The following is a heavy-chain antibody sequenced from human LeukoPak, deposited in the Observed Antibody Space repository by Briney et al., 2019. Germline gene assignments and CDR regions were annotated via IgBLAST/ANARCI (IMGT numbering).Heavy chain of an antibody. D-gene: IGHD6-6*01. J-gene: IGHJ4*02. CDR2: ISAYNGNT. V-gene: IGHV1-18*01. CDR1: GYTFTSYG. CDR3: ARDYSSSSRVVVY. Sequence: ASVKVSCKASGYTFTSYGISWVRQAPGQGLEWMGWISAYNGNTNYAQKLQGRVTMTTDTSTSTAYVELRSLRSDDTAVYYCARDYSSSSRVVVYWGQGTLVTVSS.